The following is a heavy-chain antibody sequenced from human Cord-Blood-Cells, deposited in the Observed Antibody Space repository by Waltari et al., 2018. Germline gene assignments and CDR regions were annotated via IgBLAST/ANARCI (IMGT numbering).Heavy chain of an antibody. V-gene: IGHV4-39*01. J-gene: IGHJ3*02. Sequence: QLQLQESGPGLVKPSETLSLTCTVSGGSISSSSYYWGWIRQPPGKGLEWIGSIYYSGGTSYNPSLKSRVTISVDTSKNQFSLKLSSVTAADTAVYYCARRGRYCSSTSCYEYAFDIWGQGTMVTVSS. CDR1: GGSISSSSYY. D-gene: IGHD2-2*01. CDR2: IYYSGGT. CDR3: ARRGRYCSSTSCYEYAFDI.